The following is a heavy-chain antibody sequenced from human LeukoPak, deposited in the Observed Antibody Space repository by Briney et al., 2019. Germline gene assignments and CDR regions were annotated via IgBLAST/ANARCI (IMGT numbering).Heavy chain of an antibody. CDR2: MYHTGTT. J-gene: IGHJ4*02. D-gene: IGHD3-16*01. Sequence: SETLSLTCGVSGYSISSGYYWGWIRQPPGKGLEWIASMYHTGTTYYNPSLKSRVTISVDTSKNQFSLKLSSVTAADTAVYYCATWVPSWAFDYWGQGTLVTVSS. CDR3: ATWVPSWAFDY. CDR1: GYSISSGYY. V-gene: IGHV4-38-2*01.